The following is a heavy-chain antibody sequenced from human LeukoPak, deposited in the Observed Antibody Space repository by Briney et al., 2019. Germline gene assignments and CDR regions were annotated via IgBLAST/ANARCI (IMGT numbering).Heavy chain of an antibody. CDR1: GGTFSSYA. J-gene: IGHJ4*02. CDR2: IIPILGIA. CDR3: ATHIGYCSGGSCPPLGY. V-gene: IGHV1-69*04. D-gene: IGHD2-15*01. Sequence: ASVKASCKASGGTFSSYAISWVRQAPGQGLEWMGRIIPILGIANYAQKFQGRVTITADKSTSTAYMELSSLRSEDTAVYYCATHIGYCSGGSCPPLGYWGQGTLVTVSS.